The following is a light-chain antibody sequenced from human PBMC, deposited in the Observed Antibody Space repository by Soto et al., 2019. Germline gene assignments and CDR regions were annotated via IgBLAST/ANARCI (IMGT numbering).Light chain of an antibody. CDR1: SSDVGGYNY. CDR2: EVS. J-gene: IGLJ1*01. CDR3: ISYTSSSTLGGYV. Sequence: QSALTQPASVSGSPGQSISISCTGTSSDVGGYNYVSWYQQHPGKAPKLMIYEVSNRPSGVSNRFTGSKSGNTASLTFSRLQAEDEADDYCISYTSSSTLGGYVFGTGTKVTVL. V-gene: IGLV2-14*01.